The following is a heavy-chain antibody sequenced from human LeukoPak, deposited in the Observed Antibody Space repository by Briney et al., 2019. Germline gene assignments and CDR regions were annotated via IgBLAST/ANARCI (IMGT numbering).Heavy chain of an antibody. D-gene: IGHD3-10*01. Sequence: GGSLRLSCAASGFSFSSYVMSWVRQAPGQGLEWVSSIIGSGGSTDYADSVKGRFTISRDNSKNTLYLQMNSLRAEDTAIYYCAKVVYDSGSYYFDYWGQGTLVTVSS. V-gene: IGHV3-23*01. CDR1: GFSFSSYV. CDR2: IIGSGGST. J-gene: IGHJ4*02. CDR3: AKVVYDSGSYYFDY.